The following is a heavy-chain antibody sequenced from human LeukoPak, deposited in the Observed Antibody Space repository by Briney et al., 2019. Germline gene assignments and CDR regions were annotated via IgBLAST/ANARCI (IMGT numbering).Heavy chain of an antibody. CDR1: GFTFDDYA. V-gene: IGHV3-9*01. CDR3: AKDRGGSSWNWYDAFDI. D-gene: IGHD6-13*01. CDR2: ISWNSGSI. J-gene: IGHJ3*02. Sequence: PGGSLRLSRAASGFTFDDYAMHWVRQAPGKGLEWVSGISWNSGSIGYADSVKGRFTISRDNAKNSLYLQMNSLRAEDTALYYCAKDRGGSSWNWYDAFDIWGQGTMVTVSS.